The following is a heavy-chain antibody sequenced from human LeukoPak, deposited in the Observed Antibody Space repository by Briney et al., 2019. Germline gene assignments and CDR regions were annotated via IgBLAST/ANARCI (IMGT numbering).Heavy chain of an antibody. CDR2: IYYSGST. CDR1: GGSISSYY. D-gene: IGHD4-17*01. Sequence: SETLSLTCTVSGGSISSYYWSWIRQPPGKGLEWIGDIYYSGSTNYNPSLKSRISISVDTSKNQFSLKLSSVTAADTAVYYCATRTARWFDPWGQGTLVTVS. V-gene: IGHV4-59*08. CDR3: ATRTARWFDP. J-gene: IGHJ5*02.